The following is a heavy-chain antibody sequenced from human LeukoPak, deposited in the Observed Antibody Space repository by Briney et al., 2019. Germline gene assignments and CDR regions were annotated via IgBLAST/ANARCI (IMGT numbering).Heavy chain of an antibody. J-gene: IGHJ6*03. CDR2: INHSGST. V-gene: IGHV4-34*01. Sequence: SETLSLTCAVYGGSFSGYYWSWIRQPPGKGLEWIGEINHSGSTSYNPSLKSRVTISVDTSKNQFSLKLSSVTAADTAVYYCARGQKGSRVIAIRVPGYYYYMDVWGKGTTVTVSS. D-gene: IGHD2-21*01. CDR1: GGSFSGYY. CDR3: ARGQKGSRVIAIRVPGYYYYMDV.